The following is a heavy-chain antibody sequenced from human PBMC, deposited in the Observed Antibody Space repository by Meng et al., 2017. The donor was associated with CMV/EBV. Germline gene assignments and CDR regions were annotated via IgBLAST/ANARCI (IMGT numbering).Heavy chain of an antibody. J-gene: IGHJ5*02. CDR1: RYTFTGYY. CDR2: INPNSGGT. CDR3: ARDRVAVAGNHWFDP. D-gene: IGHD6-19*01. V-gene: IGHV1-2*02. Sequence: QGMQGQVGAEGKKAGASVKFACKPARYTFTGYYMHWVRQAPGQGLEWMGWINPNSGGTNYAQKFQGRVTMTRDTSISTAYMELSRLRSDDTAVYYCARDRVAVAGNHWFDPWGQGTLVTVSS.